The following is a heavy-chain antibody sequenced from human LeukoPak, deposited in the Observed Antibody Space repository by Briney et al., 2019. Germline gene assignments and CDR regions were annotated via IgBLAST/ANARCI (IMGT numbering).Heavy chain of an antibody. CDR2: IYPADSDT. V-gene: IGHV5-51*01. CDR1: EYRFTNYW. D-gene: IGHD6-19*01. CDR3: ARLTVAGVYNYYYGMDI. J-gene: IGHJ6*02. Sequence: GESLKISCKGSEYRFTNYWIGWVRQMPGKGLEWVGIIYPADSDTRYSPSFQGQVTISVDKSISTAYLQWSGLKASDTAIYYCARLTVAGVYNYYYGMDIWGQGTTVTVSS.